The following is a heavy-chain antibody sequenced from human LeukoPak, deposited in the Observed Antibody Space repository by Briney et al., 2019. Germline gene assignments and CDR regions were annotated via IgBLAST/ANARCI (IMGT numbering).Heavy chain of an antibody. Sequence: GGSLRLSCAASGFTVSSNYMSWVRQAPGKGLEWVSVIYSDGITYYADSVKGRFTISRDKPKNTLYLQMNSLRAEDTAVYYCARDMVTVMVSTWGQGTLVTVSS. D-gene: IGHD5-18*01. CDR2: IYSDGIT. CDR1: GFTVSSNY. CDR3: ARDMVTVMVST. J-gene: IGHJ4*02. V-gene: IGHV3-66*01.